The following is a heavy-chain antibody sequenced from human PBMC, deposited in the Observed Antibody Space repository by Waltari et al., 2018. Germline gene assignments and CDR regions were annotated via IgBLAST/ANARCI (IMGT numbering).Heavy chain of an antibody. CDR1: GGSITRHS. Sequence: QVQLQESGPGLVKPSETLSLTCTVSGGSITRHSWSWIRQPPGKGLEWIGYIYYSGSTNYNPSLKSRVTISVDTSKNQFSLKLSSVTAADTAVYYCARELLVGNWFDPWGQGTLVTVSS. J-gene: IGHJ5*02. CDR2: IYYSGST. CDR3: ARELLVGNWFDP. D-gene: IGHD1-26*01. V-gene: IGHV4-59*11.